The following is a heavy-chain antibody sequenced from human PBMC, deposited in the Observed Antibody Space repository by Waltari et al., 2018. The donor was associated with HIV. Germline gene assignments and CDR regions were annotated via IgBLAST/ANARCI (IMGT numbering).Heavy chain of an antibody. CDR1: GYIFTNYG. V-gene: IGHV1-18*01. J-gene: IGHJ6*02. CDR2: RIGYNANT. CDR3: ARGLGGSYYYGVDV. Sequence: QVHLVQSGAEVKMPGASVRVSCKTSGYIFTNYGVSWVRQAPGQGLEWLGWRIGYNANTNYAQRLQGRVALTTDTSTSTAYMELRSLRSDDTAVYYCARGLGGSYYYGVDVWGQGTTVTVS.